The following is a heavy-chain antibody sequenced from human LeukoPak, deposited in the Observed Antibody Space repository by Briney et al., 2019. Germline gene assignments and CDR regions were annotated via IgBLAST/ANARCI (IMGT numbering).Heavy chain of an antibody. D-gene: IGHD1-14*01. CDR2: ISACGST. CDR3: ARGGTYSDFDS. CDR1: GTSISSGNY. Sequence: SETLSLTCTVSGTSISSGNYWSWIRQPAGKGLEWLGRISACGSTDYNPSLKSRGTISVDTSKNQFSLNLNSVTAADTAVYYCARGGTYSDFDSWGQGTLVTVSS. V-gene: IGHV4-61*02. J-gene: IGHJ4*02.